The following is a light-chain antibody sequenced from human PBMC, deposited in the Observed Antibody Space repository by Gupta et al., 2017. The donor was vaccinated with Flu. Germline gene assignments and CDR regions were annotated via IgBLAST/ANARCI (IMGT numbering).Light chain of an antibody. CDR1: KSNIGSNF. Sequence: QFVLTQPSSASGAPGQRVTISCSGRKSNIGSNFVNWYQQLSGAAPTVLIYGDDQRPSGVLDRFSGSKSGTSASLAIVGLQSDDEADYYCATWDDSLNQWVFGAGTRLTVL. CDR2: GDD. J-gene: IGLJ3*02. CDR3: ATWDDSLNQWV. V-gene: IGLV1-44*01.